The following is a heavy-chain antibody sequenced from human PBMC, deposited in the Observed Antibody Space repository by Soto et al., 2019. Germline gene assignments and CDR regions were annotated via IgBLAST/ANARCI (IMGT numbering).Heavy chain of an antibody. CDR1: GFSFSKFA. D-gene: IGHD3-9*01. Sequence: QVHLVESGGGVVQPGKSLRLSCTGSGFSFSKFAMHWVRRAPGKGLEWVAVISYDGSEEYYADSVKGRFTISRDNSKNTLYLQMSSLRGEDTAVYYCARDRDEIVTGYHDYWGQGTVVTVST. CDR3: ARDRDEIVTGYHDY. CDR2: ISYDGSEE. V-gene: IGHV3-30-3*01. J-gene: IGHJ4*02.